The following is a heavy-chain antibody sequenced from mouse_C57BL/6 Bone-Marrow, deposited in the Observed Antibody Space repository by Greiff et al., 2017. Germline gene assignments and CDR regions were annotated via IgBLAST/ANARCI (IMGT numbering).Heavy chain of an antibody. Sequence: VQLQQPGAELVMPGASVKLSCKASGYTFTSYWMHWVKQRPGQGLEWIGEIAPSDSYTNYNQKFKGKSTLTVDKSSSTAYMQLSSLPSEDSAVYYCAKGEGNYCGRTYYFDYWGQGTTLTVSS. D-gene: IGHD1-1*01. CDR1: GYTFTSYW. J-gene: IGHJ2*01. CDR2: IAPSDSYT. CDR3: AKGEGNYCGRTYYFDY. V-gene: IGHV1-69*01.